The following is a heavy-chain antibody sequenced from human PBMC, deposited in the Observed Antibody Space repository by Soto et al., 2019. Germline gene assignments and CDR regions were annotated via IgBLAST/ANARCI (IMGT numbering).Heavy chain of an antibody. V-gene: IGHV1-69*13. Sequence: ASVKVSCKASGGTFSSYAISWLRQAPGQGLEWMGGIIPIFGTANYAQKFQGRVTITADESTSTAYMELSSLRSEDTAVYYCARGKRGDYYGSGSHPARYYYYGMDVWGQGTTVTVSS. CDR1: GGTFSSYA. D-gene: IGHD3-10*01. CDR3: ARGKRGDYYGSGSHPARYYYYGMDV. CDR2: IIPIFGTA. J-gene: IGHJ6*02.